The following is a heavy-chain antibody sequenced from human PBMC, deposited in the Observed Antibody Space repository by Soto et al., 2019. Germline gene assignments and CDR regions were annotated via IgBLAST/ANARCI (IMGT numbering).Heavy chain of an antibody. CDR2: ISGSGGST. D-gene: IGHD2-15*01. J-gene: IGHJ4*02. CDR1: GFTFSRYA. Sequence: GGSLRLSCAASGFTFSRYAMSWVRQAPGKGLEWVSAISGSGGSTYYADSVKGRFTISRDNSKNTLYLQMNSLRAEDTAVYYCAKGLWDIVVVVAATPFDYWGQGTLVTVSS. V-gene: IGHV3-23*01. CDR3: AKGLWDIVVVVAATPFDY.